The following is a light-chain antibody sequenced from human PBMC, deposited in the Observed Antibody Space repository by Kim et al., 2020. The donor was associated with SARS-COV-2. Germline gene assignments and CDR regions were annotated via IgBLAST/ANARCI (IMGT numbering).Light chain of an antibody. Sequence: SPGERATLSCRASQSVSSSYLAWYQQKPGQAPRLLIYGASSRATGIPDRFSGSGSGTDFTLTISRLEPEDFAVYYCQQYYNTPLTFGGGTKVDIK. V-gene: IGKV3-20*01. J-gene: IGKJ4*01. CDR1: QSVSSSY. CDR2: GAS. CDR3: QQYYNTPLT.